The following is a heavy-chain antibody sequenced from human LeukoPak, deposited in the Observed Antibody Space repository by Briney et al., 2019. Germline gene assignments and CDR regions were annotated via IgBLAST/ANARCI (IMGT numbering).Heavy chain of an antibody. CDR3: ATDRGFYCSSTSCPRD. CDR1: GFSFSSYA. CDR2: ISGSGART. Sequence: GGSLRLSCAASGFSFSSYAMSWVRQAPGMGLEWVSAISGSGARTYYADSVKGRFAISRDNSKNTLHLQMNSLRAEDTAVYYCATDRGFYCSSTSCPRDWGQGTLVTVSS. D-gene: IGHD2-2*01. J-gene: IGHJ4*02. V-gene: IGHV3-23*01.